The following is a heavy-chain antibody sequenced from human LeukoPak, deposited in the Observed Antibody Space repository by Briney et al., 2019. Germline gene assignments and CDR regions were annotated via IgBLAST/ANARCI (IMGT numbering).Heavy chain of an antibody. CDR1: GYTFTGYY. D-gene: IGHD3-22*01. CDR2: INPNSGGT. Sequence: ASVKVSCKASGYTFTGYYMHWVRQAPGQGLEWMGWINPNSGGTNYAQKFQGRVTMTRDTSISTAYMELSRLRSDDTAVYYCARSMVIVVVMPNYWGQGTLVTVSS. J-gene: IGHJ4*02. V-gene: IGHV1-2*02. CDR3: ARSMVIVVVMPNY.